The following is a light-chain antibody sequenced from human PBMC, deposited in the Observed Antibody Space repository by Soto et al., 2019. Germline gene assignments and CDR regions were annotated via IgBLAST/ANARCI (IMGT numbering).Light chain of an antibody. V-gene: IGLV2-14*01. CDR3: SSYTNSNTWV. Sequence: QSVLTQPASVSGSPGQSITIRCTGSSSDVGGYDHVCWYQQYPGKAPKLLIYEVSHRPSGVSNRFSGSKSGNTASLTISGLQAEDEADYYCSSYTNSNTWVFGGG. CDR1: SSDVGGYDH. CDR2: EVS. J-gene: IGLJ3*02.